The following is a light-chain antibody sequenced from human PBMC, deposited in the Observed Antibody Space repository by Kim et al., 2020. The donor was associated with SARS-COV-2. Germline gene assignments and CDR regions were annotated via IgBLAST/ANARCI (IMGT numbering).Light chain of an antibody. J-gene: IGLJ1*01. CDR2: DVS. CDR1: SSDGGGYNY. CDR3: SSYTSSSTYV. V-gene: IGLV2-14*03. Sequence: GQSITIACTGTSSDGGGYNYVTWYQQHPGKAPKVMIYDVSNRPSGVSNRFSGSKSGNTASLTISGLQAEDEADYYCSSYTSSSTYVFGTGTKVTVL.